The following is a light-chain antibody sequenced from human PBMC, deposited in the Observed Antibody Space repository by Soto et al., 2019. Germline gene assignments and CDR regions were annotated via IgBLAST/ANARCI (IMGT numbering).Light chain of an antibody. V-gene: IGLV2-14*01. CDR3: SSWTSSSSYV. Sequence: QSVLNRPASGYGSAGRAIAISSSGTSSDVGGYNSVSWYQQYPGKAPKLIIHDVTNRPSGVSDRFSGSKSGNTASLTISGLQAEDEADYYCSSWTSSSSYVFGSGTTVTVL. CDR2: DVT. J-gene: IGLJ1*01. CDR1: SSDVGGYNS.